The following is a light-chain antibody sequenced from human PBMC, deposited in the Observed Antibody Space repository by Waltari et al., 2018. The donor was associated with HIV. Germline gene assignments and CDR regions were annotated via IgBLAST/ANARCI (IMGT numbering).Light chain of an antibody. CDR2: DNN. CDR1: SSHIGTNQ. Sequence: QSVLTQPPSVSAAPGQKVTISCSGSSSHIGTNQVPWYQQLPGTAPKLLIYDNNKRPSGIPDRSSASKSGTSATLGITGLQTGDEAEYYCGAWDSSLSAVVFGTGTKVTVL. CDR3: GAWDSSLSAVV. J-gene: IGLJ1*01. V-gene: IGLV1-51*01.